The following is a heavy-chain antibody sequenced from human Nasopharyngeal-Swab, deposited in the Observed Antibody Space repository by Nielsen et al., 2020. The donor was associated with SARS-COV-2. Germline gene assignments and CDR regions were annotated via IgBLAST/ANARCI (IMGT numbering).Heavy chain of an antibody. Sequence: SETLSLTCTVSGGSISSRSYYWSWIRQSPGKGLEWIGYLYNSGSIKYNPSLKSRVTISVDTSKNQFSLNLRSVTAADTAVYYCARGSCSGGSCSPYTWFDPWGQGTLVTVSS. CDR2: LYNSGSI. CDR1: GGSISSRSYY. CDR3: ARGSCSGGSCSPYTWFDP. V-gene: IGHV4-61*01. J-gene: IGHJ5*02. D-gene: IGHD2-15*01.